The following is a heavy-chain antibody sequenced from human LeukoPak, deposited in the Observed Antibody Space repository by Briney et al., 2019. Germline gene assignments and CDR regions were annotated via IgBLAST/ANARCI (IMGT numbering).Heavy chain of an antibody. CDR2: ISYDGSNK. D-gene: IGHD3-22*01. J-gene: IGHJ4*02. CDR3: AKDLYYYDSSGYQPLDY. CDR1: GFTFSSYG. Sequence: PGGSLRLSCAASGFTFSSYGMHWVRQAPGKGLEWVAVISYDGSNKYYADSVKGRFTISRDNSKNTLYLQMNSLRAEDTAVYYCAKDLYYYDSSGYQPLDYWGQGTLVTVSS. V-gene: IGHV3-30*18.